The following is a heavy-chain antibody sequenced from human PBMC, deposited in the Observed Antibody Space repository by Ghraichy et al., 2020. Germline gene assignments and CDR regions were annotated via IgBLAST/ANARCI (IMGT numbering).Heavy chain of an antibody. Sequence: ASVKVSCKASGYTFSKYGITWLRQAPGQTLEWMGWINVNNGNAKYAQKLQGRVTMTTDTFTNTAYMELRSLTSDDTAVYYCARRHSARDSDYWGQGTLVTVSS. CDR1: GYTFSKYG. CDR3: ARRHSARDSDY. V-gene: IGHV1-18*01. J-gene: IGHJ4*02. D-gene: IGHD6-13*01. CDR2: INVNNGNA.